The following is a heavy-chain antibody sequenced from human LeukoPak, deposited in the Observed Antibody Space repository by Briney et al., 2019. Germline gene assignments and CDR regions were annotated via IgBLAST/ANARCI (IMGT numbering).Heavy chain of an antibody. V-gene: IGHV4-30-4*01. Sequence: SQTLSLTCTVSGGSISSGGYYWSWIRQPPGKGLEWIGYIYYSGSTYYNPSLKSRVTISVDTSKNQFSLKLSSVTAADTAVYYCASDYGGNSKFDYWGQGTLVTVSS. J-gene: IGHJ4*02. CDR3: ASDYGGNSKFDY. CDR1: GGSISSGGYY. CDR2: IYYSGST. D-gene: IGHD4-17*01.